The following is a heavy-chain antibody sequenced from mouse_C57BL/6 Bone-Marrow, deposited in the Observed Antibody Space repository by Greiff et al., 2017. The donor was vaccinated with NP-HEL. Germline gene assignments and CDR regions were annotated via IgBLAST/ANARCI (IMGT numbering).Heavy chain of an antibody. CDR2: IDPNSGGT. V-gene: IGHV1-72*01. CDR3: ARDYGSRRYFDY. Sequence: QVHVKQPGAELVKPGASVKLSCKASGYTFTSYWMHWVKQRPGRGLEWIGRIDPNSGGTKYNEKFKSKATLTVDKPSSTAYMQLSSLTSEDSAVYYCARDYGSRRYFDYWGQGTTLTVSS. J-gene: IGHJ2*01. D-gene: IGHD1-1*01. CDR1: GYTFTSYW.